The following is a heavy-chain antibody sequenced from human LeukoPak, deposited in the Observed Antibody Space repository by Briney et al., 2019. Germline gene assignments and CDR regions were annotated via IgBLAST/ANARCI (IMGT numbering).Heavy chain of an antibody. Sequence: ASVKVSCKASGYTFTSYYMHLVRQAPGQGLEWMGIINPSGGSTSYAQKFQGRGTMTRDTSTSTVYMELSSLRSEDTAVYYCAREDVAVDFGDWGQGTLVTVSS. CDR1: GYTFTSYY. J-gene: IGHJ4*02. CDR2: INPSGGST. CDR3: AREDVAVDFGD. D-gene: IGHD6-19*01. V-gene: IGHV1-46*01.